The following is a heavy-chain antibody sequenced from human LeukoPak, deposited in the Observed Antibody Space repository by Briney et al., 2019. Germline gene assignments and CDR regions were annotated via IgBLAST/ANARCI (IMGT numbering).Heavy chain of an antibody. V-gene: IGHV1-2*02. J-gene: IGHJ4*02. CDR3: ARDRTGGLLWFGELFQPATDWYFDY. Sequence: GASVKVSCKASGYTFTGYYMHWVRQAPGQGLEWMGWINPNSGGTNYAQKFQGRVTMTRDTSISTAYMELSRLRSDDTAVYYCARDRTGGLLWFGELFQPATDWYFDYWGQGTLVTVSS. CDR1: GYTFTGYY. D-gene: IGHD3-10*01. CDR2: INPNSGGT.